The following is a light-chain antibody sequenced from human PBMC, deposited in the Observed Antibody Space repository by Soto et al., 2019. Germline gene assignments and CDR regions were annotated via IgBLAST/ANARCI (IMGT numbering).Light chain of an antibody. J-gene: IGKJ4*01. V-gene: IGKV3-11*01. Sequence: EIELTHSPATLSLSPGERTTLSCRASQSVRSYLAWYQQRPGEAPRRLIYDASNRVADIPARFSGSVSGTDFTLTISSLEPEDFAVYYCQRRSNWPLTFGGGPKVDIK. CDR3: QRRSNWPLT. CDR1: QSVRSY. CDR2: DAS.